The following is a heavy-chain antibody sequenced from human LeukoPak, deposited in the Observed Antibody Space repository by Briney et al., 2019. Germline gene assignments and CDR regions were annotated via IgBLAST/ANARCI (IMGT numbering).Heavy chain of an antibody. CDR3: AKDRSIGTYYTFDH. CDR1: GFTVSSNY. V-gene: IGHV3-53*01. CDR2: NDSGGST. Sequence: GGPLRLSCAASGFTVSSNYMSWVRQAPGKGLEGVSDNDSGGSTYYADSVKGRFAVSGDTSKNTLYLQMSSLTAADKAVYYCAKDRSIGTYYTFDHWGQGTLVTVSS. J-gene: IGHJ4*02. D-gene: IGHD1-26*01.